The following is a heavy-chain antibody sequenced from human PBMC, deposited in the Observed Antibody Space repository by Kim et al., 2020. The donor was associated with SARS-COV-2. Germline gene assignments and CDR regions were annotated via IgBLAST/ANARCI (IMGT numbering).Heavy chain of an antibody. D-gene: IGHD3-10*01. CDR1: GFTFSNAW. Sequence: GGSLRLSCAASGFTFSNAWMSWVRQAPGKGLEWVGRIKSKTDGGTTDYAAPVKGRFTISRDDSKNTLYLQMNSLKTEDTAVYYCTTEEGFGELYFDYWGQGTLVTVSS. J-gene: IGHJ4*02. CDR2: IKSKTDGGTT. V-gene: IGHV3-15*01. CDR3: TTEEGFGELYFDY.